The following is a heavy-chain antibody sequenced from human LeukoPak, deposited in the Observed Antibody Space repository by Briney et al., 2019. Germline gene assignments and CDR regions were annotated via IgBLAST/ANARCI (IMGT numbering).Heavy chain of an antibody. CDR3: ARLPTGLQNAFDI. D-gene: IGHD1-1*01. V-gene: IGHV4-59*01. CDR2: IYYSGST. Sequence: SETLSLTCIVSGGSISSYYWSWIRQPPGKGLEWIGYIYYSGSTNYNPSLKSRVTISVDTSKNQFSLKLSSVTAADTAVYYCARLPTGLQNAFDIWGQGTMVTVSS. CDR1: GGSISSYY. J-gene: IGHJ3*02.